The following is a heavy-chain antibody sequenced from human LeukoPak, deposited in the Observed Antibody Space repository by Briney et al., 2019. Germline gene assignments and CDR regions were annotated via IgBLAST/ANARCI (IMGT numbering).Heavy chain of an antibody. V-gene: IGHV1-69*13. CDR2: IIPIFGTA. D-gene: IGHD6-13*01. CDR1: GGTFSSYA. J-gene: IGHJ5*02. CDR3: AREVIAAAATFDP. Sequence: GASVKVSCKASGGTFSSYAISWVRQAPGQGLEWMGGIIPIFGTANYAQKFQGRVTITADESTSTAYMELSSLRSEDTAVYYCAREVIAAAATFDPWGQGTLVTVSS.